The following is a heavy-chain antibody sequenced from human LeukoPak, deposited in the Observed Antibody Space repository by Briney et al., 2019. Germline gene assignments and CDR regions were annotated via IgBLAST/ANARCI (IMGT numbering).Heavy chain of an antibody. J-gene: IGHJ3*02. Sequence: PGGSLRLSCAASGFTFSSYGMHWVRQAPGKGLEWVAFIRYDGSNKYYADCVKGRFTISRDNSKSTLYLQMNSLRAEDTAVYYCARDKYYYDSSGYSHDAFDIWGQGTMVTVSS. D-gene: IGHD3-22*01. CDR3: ARDKYYYDSSGYSHDAFDI. CDR1: GFTFSSYG. CDR2: IRYDGSNK. V-gene: IGHV3-30*02.